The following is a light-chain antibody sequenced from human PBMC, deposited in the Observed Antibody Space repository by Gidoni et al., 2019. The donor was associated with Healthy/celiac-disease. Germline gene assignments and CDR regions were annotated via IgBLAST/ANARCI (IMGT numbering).Light chain of an antibody. Sequence: AIRITQSPYSLSASTGDRVTITCRASQGISSYLAWYQQKPGKAPKLLIYAASTLQSGVPSRFSGSGSGTEFTLTISCLQSEDFATYYCQQYYSYPPTFGQGTKLEIK. CDR3: QQYYSYPPT. V-gene: IGKV1-8*01. J-gene: IGKJ2*01. CDR1: QGISSY. CDR2: AAS.